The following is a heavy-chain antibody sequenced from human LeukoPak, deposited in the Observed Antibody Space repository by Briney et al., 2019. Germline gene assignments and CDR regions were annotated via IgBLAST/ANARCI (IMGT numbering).Heavy chain of an antibody. Sequence: LRLSCAASGFTFDDYAMHWVRQPPGKGLEWIGYIYYSGSTNYNPSLKSRVAMSVDTSKNQFSLKLTSVTAADTAVYYCARDGNGGNGYYYMDVWGKGTTVTVSS. CDR2: IYYSGST. D-gene: IGHD4-23*01. J-gene: IGHJ6*03. V-gene: IGHV4-59*01. CDR3: ARDGNGGNGYYYMDV. CDR1: GFTFDDYA.